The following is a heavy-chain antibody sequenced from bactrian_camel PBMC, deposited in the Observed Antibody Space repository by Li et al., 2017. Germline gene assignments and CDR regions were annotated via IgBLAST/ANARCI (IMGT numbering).Heavy chain of an antibody. CDR2: IYPGGGST. V-gene: IGHV3S40*01. CDR3: AADYWFGTVVAAPATCPDADFGY. D-gene: IGHD6*01. Sequence: EVQLVESGGGSVQAGGSLRLSCAASGYTFGSNCMGWFRQAPGKEREGVAAIYPGGGSTYYADSVEGRSTVSRDNAKNTVYLQMNNLKPNDTAVYYCAADYWFGTVVAAPATCPDADFGYWGQGTQVTVS. J-gene: IGHJ6*01. CDR1: GYTFGSNC.